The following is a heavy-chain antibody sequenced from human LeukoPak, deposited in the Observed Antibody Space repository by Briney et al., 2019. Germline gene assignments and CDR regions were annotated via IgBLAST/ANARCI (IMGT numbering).Heavy chain of an antibody. Sequence: SETLSLTCTVSGYSISSGYYWGWIRQPPGKGLEWIGSIYHSGSTYYNPSLKSRVTISVDTSKNQFSLKLSSVTAADTAVYYCASIDPYCGGDCYSGFDYWGQGTLVTVSS. V-gene: IGHV4-38-2*02. CDR1: GYSISSGYY. D-gene: IGHD2-21*02. J-gene: IGHJ4*02. CDR3: ASIDPYCGGDCYSGFDY. CDR2: IYHSGST.